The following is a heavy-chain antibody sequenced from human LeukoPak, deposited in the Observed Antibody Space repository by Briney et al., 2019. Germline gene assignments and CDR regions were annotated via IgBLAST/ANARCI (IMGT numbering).Heavy chain of an antibody. Sequence: SVKVSCKASGGTFSSYATSWVRQAPGQGLEWMGRIIPIFGTANYAQKFQGRVTITTDESTSTAYMELSSLRSEDTAVYYCARSRFYGQGDSSGYLGYWGQGTLVTVSS. D-gene: IGHD3-22*01. V-gene: IGHV1-69*05. CDR3: ARSRFYGQGDSSGYLGY. CDR1: GGTFSSYA. J-gene: IGHJ4*02. CDR2: IIPIFGTA.